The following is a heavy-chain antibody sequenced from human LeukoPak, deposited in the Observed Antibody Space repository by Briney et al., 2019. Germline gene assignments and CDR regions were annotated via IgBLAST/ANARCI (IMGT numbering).Heavy chain of an antibody. Sequence: SETLSLTCAVYGGSFSGYYWSWIRQPPGKGLEWIGEINHSGSTNYNPSLKSRVTISVDTSKNQFSLKLSSVTAVDTAVYYCATTYCSGGSCYQTLDYWGQGTLVTVSS. CDR2: INHSGST. J-gene: IGHJ4*02. V-gene: IGHV4-34*01. CDR1: GGSFSGYY. CDR3: ATTYCSGGSCYQTLDY. D-gene: IGHD2-15*01.